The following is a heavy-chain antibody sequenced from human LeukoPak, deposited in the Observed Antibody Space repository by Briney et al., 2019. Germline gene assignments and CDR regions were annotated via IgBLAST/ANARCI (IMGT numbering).Heavy chain of an antibody. J-gene: IGHJ4*02. V-gene: IGHV1-2*02. Sequence: ASVKVSCKASGYTFTGYYMHWVRQAPAQGLEWMGWINPNSGGTNYAQKFQGRVTMTRDTSISTAYMELSRLRSDDTAVYYCARDDILTVWGLGYWGQGTLVTVSS. CDR2: INPNSGGT. CDR3: ARDDILTVWGLGY. D-gene: IGHD3-9*01. CDR1: GYTFTGYY.